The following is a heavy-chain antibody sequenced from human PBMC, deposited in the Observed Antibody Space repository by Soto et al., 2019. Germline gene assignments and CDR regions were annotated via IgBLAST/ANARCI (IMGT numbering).Heavy chain of an antibody. J-gene: IGHJ4*02. V-gene: IGHV4-4*02. CDR1: GGSISSSNW. CDR2: IYHSGST. Sequence: PSETLSLTCAVSGGSISSSNWWSWVRQPPGKGLEWIGEIYHSGSTNYNPSLKSRVTISVDKSKNQFSLKLSFVTAADTAVYYCARGHSSEKYYFDYWGQGTLVTVSS. D-gene: IGHD6-25*01. CDR3: ARGHSSEKYYFDY.